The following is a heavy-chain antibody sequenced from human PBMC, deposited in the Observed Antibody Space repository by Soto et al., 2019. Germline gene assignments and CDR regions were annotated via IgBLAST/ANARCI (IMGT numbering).Heavy chain of an antibody. CDR1: GGSISSSSYY. D-gene: IGHD6-13*01. V-gene: IGHV4-39*07. CDR2: IYYSGST. J-gene: IGHJ6*03. Sequence: SETLSLTCTVSGGSISSSSYYWGWIRQPPGKGLEWIGSIYYSGSTYYNPSLKSRVTISVDTSKNQFSLKLSSVTAADTAVYYCARFPIAAAGEDYYYYYYMDVWGKGTTVTVSS. CDR3: ARFPIAAAGEDYYYYYYMDV.